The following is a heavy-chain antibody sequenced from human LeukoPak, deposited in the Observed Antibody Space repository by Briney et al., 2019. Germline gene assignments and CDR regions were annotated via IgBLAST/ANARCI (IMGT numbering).Heavy chain of an antibody. D-gene: IGHD3-3*01. CDR1: GGSFSGYY. V-gene: IGHV4-34*01. Sequence: SETLSLTCAVYGGSFSGYYWGWIRQPPGKGLEWIGEINHSGSTNYNPSLKSRVTISVDTSKNQFSLKLSSVTAADTAVYYCARRTYYDFWSGYYIEDYFDYWGQGTLVTVSS. J-gene: IGHJ4*02. CDR3: ARRTYYDFWSGYYIEDYFDY. CDR2: INHSGST.